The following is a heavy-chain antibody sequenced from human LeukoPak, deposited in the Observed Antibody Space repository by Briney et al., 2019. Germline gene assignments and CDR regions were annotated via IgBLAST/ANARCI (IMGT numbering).Heavy chain of an antibody. CDR3: ARGLTTVTFYSDY. Sequence: GSLRLSCTASGFTFGDYAMSWFRQPPGKGLEWIGEINHSGSTNYNPSLKSRVTISVDTSKNQFSLKLSSVTAADTAVYYCARGLTTVTFYSDYWGQGTLVTVSS. D-gene: IGHD4-17*01. J-gene: IGHJ4*02. CDR1: GFTFGDYA. V-gene: IGHV4-34*01. CDR2: INHSGST.